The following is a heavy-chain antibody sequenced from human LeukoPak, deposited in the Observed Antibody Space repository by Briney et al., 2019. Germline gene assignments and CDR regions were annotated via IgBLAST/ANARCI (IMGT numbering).Heavy chain of an antibody. J-gene: IGHJ4*02. Sequence: GGSLRLSCTASGFTLSDYYMSWIRRAPGKGLEWVSFIRGSDKSLHYADSVKGRFTISRDDAKSSLSLQMNSLSVEDTAVYYCARGLEDNNGWYHLDSWGQGTLVTVSS. CDR2: IRGSDKSL. V-gene: IGHV3-11*01. CDR3: ARGLEDNNGWYHLDS. D-gene: IGHD6-19*01. CDR1: GFTLSDYY.